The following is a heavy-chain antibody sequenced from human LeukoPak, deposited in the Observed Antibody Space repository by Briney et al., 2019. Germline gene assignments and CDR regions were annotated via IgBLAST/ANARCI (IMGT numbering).Heavy chain of an antibody. V-gene: IGHV3-66*02. CDR3: ARDPGPYSSSPFFDI. CDR1: GFTVSSNY. Sequence: GGSLRLSXAASGFTVSSNYMSWVRQAPGKGLEWVSVIYSGGSTYYADSVKGRFTISRDNSKNTLYLQMNSLRAEDTAVYYCARDPGPYSSSPFFDIWGQGTMVTVSS. D-gene: IGHD6-6*01. J-gene: IGHJ3*02. CDR2: IYSGGST.